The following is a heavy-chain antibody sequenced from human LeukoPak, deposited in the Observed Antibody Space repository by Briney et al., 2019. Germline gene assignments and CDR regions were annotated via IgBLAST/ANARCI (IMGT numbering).Heavy chain of an antibody. CDR3: ARESPYIVVVPAAIPYYYYYMDV. J-gene: IGHJ6*03. V-gene: IGHV4-34*01. D-gene: IGHD2-2*02. Sequence: YNPSLKSRVTISVDTSKNQFSLKLSSVTAADTAVYYCARESPYIVVVPAAIPYYYYYMDVWGKGTTVTVSS.